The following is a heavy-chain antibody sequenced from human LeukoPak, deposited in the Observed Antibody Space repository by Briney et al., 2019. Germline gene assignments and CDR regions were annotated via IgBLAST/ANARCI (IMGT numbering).Heavy chain of an antibody. Sequence: SETLSLTCTVSGGSLSSGAYYWRWIRQHPGKGLEWIGYIYYSGSTYYNPSLKRRVTISVDTSKNQFSLKLSPVTAADTAVYYCARAYDYGVHYYYYYYKDVWGKGTTATVSS. J-gene: IGHJ6*03. CDR3: ARAYDYGVHYYYYYYKDV. CDR2: IYYSGST. V-gene: IGHV4-31*03. D-gene: IGHD4-17*01. CDR1: GGSLSSGAYY.